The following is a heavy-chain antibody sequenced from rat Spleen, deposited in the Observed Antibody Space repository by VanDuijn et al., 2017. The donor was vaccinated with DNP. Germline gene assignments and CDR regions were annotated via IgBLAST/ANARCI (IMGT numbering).Heavy chain of an antibody. V-gene: IGHV3-1*01. CDR3: ARHLTMGITPFDY. CDR2: ISYSGST. J-gene: IGHJ2*01. D-gene: IGHD1-9*01. Sequence: EVQLQESGPGLVKPSQSLSLTCSVTGYSITSNYWGWIRNFPGNKMEWMGYISYSGSTRYNPSLKSRISITRDTSKNQFFLQLNSVTTADTATYYCARHLTMGITPFDYWGQGVMVTVSS. CDR1: GYSITSNY.